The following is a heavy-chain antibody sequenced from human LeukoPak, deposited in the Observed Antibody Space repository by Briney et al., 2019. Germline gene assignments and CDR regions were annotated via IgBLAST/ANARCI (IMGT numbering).Heavy chain of an antibody. Sequence: APVNVSCKASDYTFNTYGISWVRQAPGHGLEWMGWISAYSGDTNYAQKVQGRVTMTTDTSTSTVYMELRSLRSDDTAVYYCARCRASLRTPPYWYFDLWGRGTLVTVSS. CDR3: ARCRASLRTPPYWYFDL. D-gene: IGHD5/OR15-5a*01. V-gene: IGHV1-18*01. J-gene: IGHJ2*01. CDR1: DYTFNTYG. CDR2: ISAYSGDT.